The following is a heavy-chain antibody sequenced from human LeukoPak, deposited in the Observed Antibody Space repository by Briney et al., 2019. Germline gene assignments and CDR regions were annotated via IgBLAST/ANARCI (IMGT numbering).Heavy chain of an antibody. CDR2: ISSSGSTI. D-gene: IGHD2-15*01. Sequence: PGASLRLSCAASGFTFSSYEMNWVRQAPGKGLEWVSYISSSGSTIYYADSVKGRSTISRDNAKNSLYLQMNSLRAEDTAVYYCARGLVAATHRYWGQGTLVTVSS. CDR1: GFTFSSYE. V-gene: IGHV3-48*03. CDR3: ARGLVAATHRY. J-gene: IGHJ4*02.